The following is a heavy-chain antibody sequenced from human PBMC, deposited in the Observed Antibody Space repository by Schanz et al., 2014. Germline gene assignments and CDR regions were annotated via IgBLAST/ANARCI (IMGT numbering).Heavy chain of an antibody. D-gene: IGHD3-10*01. CDR2: ISSSSSTI. V-gene: IGHV3-48*02. CDR1: GFTFSSYG. J-gene: IGHJ4*02. CDR3: AREGERKGMLPYYFDY. Sequence: VQLVESGGGVVQPGRSLRLSCAASGFTFSSYGMHWVRQAPGKGLEWVSFISSSSSTIYYADSVKGRFTISRDNAKNSLYLQMNSLRDEDTAVYYCAREGERKGMLPYYFDYWGQGALVTDSS.